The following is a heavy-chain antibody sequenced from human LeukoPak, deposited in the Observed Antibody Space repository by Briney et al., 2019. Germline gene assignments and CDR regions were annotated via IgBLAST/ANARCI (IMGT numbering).Heavy chain of an antibody. D-gene: IGHD2-15*01. CDR2: IKSEGNSP. V-gene: IGHV3-74*01. Sequence: GGSLRLSCAASGFTFSSYWMHWVRQAPGKGLVWVSRIKSEGNSPNYADSVKGRFTISRDNAKNTLYLQMNSLRAEDTAVYYCARVGLGSCSGGSCPNFDYWGQGTLVTVSS. J-gene: IGHJ4*02. CDR3: ARVGLGSCSGGSCPNFDY. CDR1: GFTFSSYW.